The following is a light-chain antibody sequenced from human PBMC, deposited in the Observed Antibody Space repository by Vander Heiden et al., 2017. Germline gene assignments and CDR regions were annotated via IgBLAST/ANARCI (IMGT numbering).Light chain of an antibody. Sequence: DPVIINCRASQNISNFLNWYQQKPGRAPKFVIFNVSNLQTGVPLRFSGNGSGTEFTFTVDSLQPEDFATYYCQQTYSTPRTFGLGTKVDVK. CDR3: QQTYSTPRT. CDR1: QNISNF. V-gene: IGKV1-39*01. CDR2: NVS. J-gene: IGKJ1*01.